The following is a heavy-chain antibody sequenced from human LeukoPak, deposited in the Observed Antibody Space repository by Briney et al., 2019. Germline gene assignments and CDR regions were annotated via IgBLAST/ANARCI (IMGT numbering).Heavy chain of an antibody. CDR1: GFTFSDYY. Sequence: NPGGSLSLSCAASGFTFSDYYMSWIRQAPGKGLEWVSYISSSGSTIYYADSVKGRFTISRDNAKNSLYLQMNSLRAEDTAVYYCAQTGVAAAGTNDYWGQGTLVTVSS. V-gene: IGHV3-11*01. CDR3: AQTGVAAAGTNDY. J-gene: IGHJ4*02. CDR2: ISSSGSTI. D-gene: IGHD6-13*01.